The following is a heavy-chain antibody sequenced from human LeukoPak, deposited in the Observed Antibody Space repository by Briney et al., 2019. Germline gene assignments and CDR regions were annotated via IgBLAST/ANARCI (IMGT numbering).Heavy chain of an antibody. J-gene: IGHJ3*02. CDR2: IKEDGREK. CDR3: ARESYSSGWYGRVGAFDI. V-gene: IGHV3-7*03. Sequence: GGSLRLSCAASGFTVSSYGMRWVRQARGNGLEWVANIKEDGREKYDVDSVQGRFTSSRDNAKNSLYLQMNSLRAEDTAVYYCARESYSSGWYGRVGAFDIWGQGTMVTVSS. D-gene: IGHD6-19*01. CDR1: GFTVSSYG.